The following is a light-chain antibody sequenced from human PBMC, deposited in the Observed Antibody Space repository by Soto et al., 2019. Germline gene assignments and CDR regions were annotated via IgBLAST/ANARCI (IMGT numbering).Light chain of an antibody. CDR3: QSYDSSLSGYV. V-gene: IGLV1-40*01. Sequence: QSVLTQPPSVSEAPGQRVTISCTGSSSNIGAGYEAHWYQQVPGTAPKLLTYENNNRPSGVPDRFSGSKSGTSASLAITGLQAEDEAEYYCQSYDSSLSGYVFGTGTKLTVL. CDR2: ENN. CDR1: SSNIGAGYE. J-gene: IGLJ1*01.